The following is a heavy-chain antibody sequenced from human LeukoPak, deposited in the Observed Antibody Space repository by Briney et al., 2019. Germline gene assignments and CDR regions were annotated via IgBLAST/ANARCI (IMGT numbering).Heavy chain of an antibody. CDR1: GFTFNSYS. V-gene: IGHV3-21*01. Sequence: GGSLRLSCAASGFTFNSYSMNWVRQAPGKGLEWVSSISSSSSYIYYADSVKGRFTISRDNAKNSLYLQMNSLRAEDTAVYYCARDVIGARKDGYFDYWGQGTLVTVSS. D-gene: IGHD3-22*01. CDR3: ARDVIGARKDGYFDY. J-gene: IGHJ4*02. CDR2: ISSSSSYI.